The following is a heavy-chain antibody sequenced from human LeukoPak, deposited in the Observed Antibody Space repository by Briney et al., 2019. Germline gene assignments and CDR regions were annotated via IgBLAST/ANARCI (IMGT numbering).Heavy chain of an antibody. D-gene: IGHD3-10*01. V-gene: IGHV3-23*01. Sequence: PGGSLRLSCAASGIIFSSYAMSWVRQAPGKGLEWVSCITGSGGSTYHADSVKGRFTISRDSSKNTVYLQMNSLRAEDTAVYYCAKTYYYGSGRGYFDYWGQGTLVTVSS. J-gene: IGHJ4*02. CDR2: ITGSGGST. CDR3: AKTYYYGSGRGYFDY. CDR1: GIIFSSYA.